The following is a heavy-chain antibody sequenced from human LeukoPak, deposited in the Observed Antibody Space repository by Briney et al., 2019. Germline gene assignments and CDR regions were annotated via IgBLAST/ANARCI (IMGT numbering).Heavy chain of an antibody. CDR3: ATYYYDSSGFYYFDY. D-gene: IGHD3-22*01. CDR2: IYYSGTT. V-gene: IGHV4-59*01. CDR1: GGSISSYY. Sequence: SETLSLTCTVSGGSISSYYWSWIRQPPGKGLEWIGYIYYSGTTNYNPSLKSRVTISVDTSKSQFSLKLSSVTAADTAVYYCATYYYDSSGFYYFDYWGQGTLVTVSS. J-gene: IGHJ4*02.